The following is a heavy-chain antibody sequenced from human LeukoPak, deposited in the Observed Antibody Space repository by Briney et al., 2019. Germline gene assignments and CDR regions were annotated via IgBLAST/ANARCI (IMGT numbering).Heavy chain of an antibody. Sequence: PGRSLRLSCAATGVTVSIRYMSWVSQAPGKGLEWVSVIYDGGSTYSADSVQGRFTISRDNSKNTVSLQMNSLRPEDTAVYYCASSGVETNWYFDLWGRGTLVTVSS. CDR2: IYDGGST. V-gene: IGHV3-66*01. J-gene: IGHJ2*01. D-gene: IGHD4-23*01. CDR1: GVTVSIRY. CDR3: ASSGVETNWYFDL.